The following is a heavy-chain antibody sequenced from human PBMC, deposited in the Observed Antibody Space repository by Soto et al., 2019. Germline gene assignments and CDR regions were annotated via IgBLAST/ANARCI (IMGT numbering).Heavy chain of an antibody. Sequence: PSETLSLTCRVSGAYISDFSWSWIRQPAGKGLEWIGRITINGNTQKNPSFKSRVTMSIDTSRNHFSLNLQSATAADTALYYCERDNSETWTYEANWGPGTRVTVSS. CDR3: ERDNSETWTYEAN. V-gene: IGHV4-4*07. J-gene: IGHJ1*01. CDR1: GAYISDFS. CDR2: ITINGNT. D-gene: IGHD1-7*01.